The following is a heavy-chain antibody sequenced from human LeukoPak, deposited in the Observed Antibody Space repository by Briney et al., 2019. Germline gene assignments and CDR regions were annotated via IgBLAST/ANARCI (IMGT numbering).Heavy chain of an antibody. D-gene: IGHD6-13*01. V-gene: IGHV3-33*01. CDR2: IWSDGTTK. CDR3: ARGPPSAAAGILDY. CDR1: GFTFSSNG. Sequence: GGSLRFSCATSGFTFSSNGMHWVRQAPGKRLEWVAVIWSDGTTKYYADSIKGRFTISRDNSKNTLYLQMNSLTAEDTAVYYYARGPPSAAAGILDYWGQGTLVTVSS. J-gene: IGHJ4*02.